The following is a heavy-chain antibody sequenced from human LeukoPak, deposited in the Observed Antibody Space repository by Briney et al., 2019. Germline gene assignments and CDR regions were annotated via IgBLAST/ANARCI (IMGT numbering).Heavy chain of an antibody. D-gene: IGHD5-12*01. J-gene: IGHJ4*02. V-gene: IGHV3-23*01. CDR2: ITSSGASA. Sequence: PGGSLRLSCAASGFTFSRYAMTWVRQAPGKGLDGVSGITSSGASAYYAASVKGRFTLSRNHSENTLYPHMNSLSAHDHGIYYFLRDEYLYSPTWYLFEDWGQGTLVTVSS. CDR3: LRDEYLYSPTWYLFED. CDR1: GFTFSRYA.